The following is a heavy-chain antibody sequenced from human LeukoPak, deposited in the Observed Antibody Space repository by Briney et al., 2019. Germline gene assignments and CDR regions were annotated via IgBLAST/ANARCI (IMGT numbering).Heavy chain of an antibody. CDR1: GFTFSNYA. CDR3: AKSHPSAISWFDP. D-gene: IGHD2-2*02. Sequence: GGSLRLSCAASGFTFSNYAMNWVRQAPGKGLELVSAISSSAASIYYAYSVKGRFTISRDNSKNTLWLQMNSLRDEDTAVYYCAKSHPSAISWFDPWGQGTLVTVSS. CDR2: ISSSAASI. V-gene: IGHV3-23*01. J-gene: IGHJ5*02.